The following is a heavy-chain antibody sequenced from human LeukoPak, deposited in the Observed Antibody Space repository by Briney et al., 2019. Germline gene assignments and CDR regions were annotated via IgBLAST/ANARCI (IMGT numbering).Heavy chain of an antibody. CDR3: ARDLYRIVVVPHYFDS. CDR2: INQDGSEK. V-gene: IGHV3-7*01. D-gene: IGHD3-22*01. Sequence: PGGSLRLSCAASGFTFSSYTMNWVRQAPGKGLEWVANINQDGSEKYFVDSVKGRFTISRDNAKNSLYLQMNSLRAEDTAVYYCARDLYRIVVVPHYFDSWGQGTLVTVSS. CDR1: GFTFSSYT. J-gene: IGHJ4*02.